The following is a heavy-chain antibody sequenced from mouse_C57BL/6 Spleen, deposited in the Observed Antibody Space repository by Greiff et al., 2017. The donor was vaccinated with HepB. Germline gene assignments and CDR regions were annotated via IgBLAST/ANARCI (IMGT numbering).Heavy chain of an antibody. CDR2: IDPENGDT. CDR1: GFNIKDDY. CDR3: TRKTAQATGYFDY. D-gene: IGHD3-2*02. J-gene: IGHJ2*01. V-gene: IGHV14-4*01. Sequence: VQLQQSGAELVRPGASVKLSCTASGFNIKDDYMHWVKQRPEQGLEWIGWIDPENGDTEYASKFQGKATITADTSSNTAYLQLSSLTSEDTAVYYCTRKTAQATGYFDYWGQGTTLTVSS.